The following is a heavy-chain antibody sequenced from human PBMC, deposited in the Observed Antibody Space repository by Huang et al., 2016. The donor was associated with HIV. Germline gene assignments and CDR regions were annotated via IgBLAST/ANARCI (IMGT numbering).Heavy chain of an antibody. CDR1: GYTFSSHA. CDR2: INGGNGDT. CDR3: ARDPLDIRRHFDF. Sequence: QVQLVQSGAEVKKPGTSVKVSCKTSGYTFSSHALHWLRQAPGQRPEWMGWINGGNGDTKYSQKFQGRVTITSDTSANIGYIELNSLLSEDTAVYYCARDPLDIRRHFDFWGQGSLVTVSS. J-gene: IGHJ4*02. V-gene: IGHV1-3*01. D-gene: IGHD3-3*01.